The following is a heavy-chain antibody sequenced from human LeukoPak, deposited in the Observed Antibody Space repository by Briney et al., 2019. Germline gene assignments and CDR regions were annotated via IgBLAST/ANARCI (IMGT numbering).Heavy chain of an antibody. J-gene: IGHJ4*02. V-gene: IGHV3-23*05. D-gene: IGHD3-22*01. Sequence: GGSLRLSCAASGFTFSSYGMSWVRQAPGKGLEWVSAIETGGASTYYADSVKGRFSISRDNSKNTLYLQMNSLRAEDTAVYYCAPELGGGDSGYSLDYWGQGTLVTVSS. CDR1: GFTFSSYG. CDR2: IETGGAST. CDR3: APELGGGDSGYSLDY.